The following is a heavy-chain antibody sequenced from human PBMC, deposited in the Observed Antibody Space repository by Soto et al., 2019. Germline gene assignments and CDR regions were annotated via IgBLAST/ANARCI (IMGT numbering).Heavy chain of an antibody. Sequence: EVKLVESGGGLVSPGGSLRLSCAASGFTFSAFSMNWIRQAPGKGLEWVSSISSGSRYIYYADSVKGRFTTSRDDAKNSLYLQMNGLRAEDTAVYYCARAQPGDVGFWSGYLNPGYFYHWGQGTLVTVSS. V-gene: IGHV3-21*02. J-gene: IGHJ1*01. CDR2: ISSGSRYI. CDR1: GFTFSAFS. CDR3: ARAQPGDVGFWSGYLNPGYFYH. D-gene: IGHD3-3*01.